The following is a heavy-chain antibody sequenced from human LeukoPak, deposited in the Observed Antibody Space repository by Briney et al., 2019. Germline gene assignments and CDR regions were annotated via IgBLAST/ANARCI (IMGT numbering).Heavy chain of an antibody. CDR1: GYTFTGYY. Sequence: ASVKVSCKASGYTFTGYYMHWVRQAPGQGLEWTGRINPNRGGTNYARKFQGRVTMTGDTSISTAYMELSRLRSDDTAVYYCARVGYSYGYDFDYWGQGTLVTVSS. D-gene: IGHD5-18*01. CDR3: ARVGYSYGYDFDY. V-gene: IGHV1-2*06. CDR2: INPNRGGT. J-gene: IGHJ4*02.